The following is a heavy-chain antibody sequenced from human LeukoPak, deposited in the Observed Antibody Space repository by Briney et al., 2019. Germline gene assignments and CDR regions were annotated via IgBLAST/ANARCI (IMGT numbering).Heavy chain of an antibody. J-gene: IGHJ3*02. V-gene: IGHV3-23*01. CDR3: AKGGYPPYRGGTGYSSVDYAFDI. CDR1: GFTFSSYA. Sequence: GGSLRLSCAASGFTFSSYAMSWVRQAPGKGLEWVSAISGSGGSTYYADSVKGRFTISRDNSKNTLYLQMNSLRAEDTAVYYCAKGGYPPYRGGTGYSSVDYAFDIWGQGTMVTVSS. CDR2: ISGSGGST. D-gene: IGHD6-19*01.